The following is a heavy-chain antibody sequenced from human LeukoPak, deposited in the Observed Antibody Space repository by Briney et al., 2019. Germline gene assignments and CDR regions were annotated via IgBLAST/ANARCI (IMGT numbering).Heavy chain of an antibody. CDR3: ARGSGYSFVHGYYFYGLDV. D-gene: IGHD5-18*01. J-gene: IGHJ6*02. CDR1: GDSISSNTYF. Sequence: SETLSLTCSVSGDSISSNTYFWGWIRQPPGMGLEWIGSVSYSGKTYYNPSLKSRVTMSVDTSKNQFSLKLTSVTAADTAVYYCARGSGYSFVHGYYFYGLDVWGQGTTVTVSS. V-gene: IGHV4-39*07. CDR2: VSYSGKT.